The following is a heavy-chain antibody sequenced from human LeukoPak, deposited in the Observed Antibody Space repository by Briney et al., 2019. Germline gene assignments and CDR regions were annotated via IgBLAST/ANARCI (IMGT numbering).Heavy chain of an antibody. J-gene: IGHJ6*03. CDR2: INPNSGGT. D-gene: IGHD6-13*01. CDR1: GYTFTGYY. V-gene: IGHV1-2*04. CDR3: AKEVVDSSSVFYYYYYMDV. Sequence: GASVKVSCKASGYTFTGYYMHWVRQAPGQGLEWMGWINPNSGGTNYAQKFQGWVTMTRDTSISTAYMELSRLRSDDTAVYYCAKEVVDSSSVFYYYYYMDVWGKGTTVTVSS.